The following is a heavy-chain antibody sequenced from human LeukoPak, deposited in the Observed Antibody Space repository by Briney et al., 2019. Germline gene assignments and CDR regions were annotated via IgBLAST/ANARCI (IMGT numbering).Heavy chain of an antibody. D-gene: IGHD3-9*01. V-gene: IGHV3-23*01. CDR3: AKRGFVWLVGY. CDR2: ISGSGGST. CDR1: GFTFSSYG. J-gene: IGHJ4*02. Sequence: QTGGSLRLSCAASGFTFSSYGMSRVRQAPGKGLEWVSGISGSGGSTYYVDSVKGRFTISRDNSKNTLYLQMNSLRAEDTAVYYCAKRGFVWLVGYWGQGTLVTVSS.